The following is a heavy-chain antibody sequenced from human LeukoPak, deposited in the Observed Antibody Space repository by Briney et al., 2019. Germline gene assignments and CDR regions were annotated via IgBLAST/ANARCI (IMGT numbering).Heavy chain of an antibody. CDR1: EFTFSNYW. CDR3: AKEAGQDYGALDAFDV. V-gene: IGHV3-7*01. J-gene: IGHJ3*01. D-gene: IGHD4-17*01. CDR2: IKQDGSKK. Sequence: GGSLRLSCAASEFTFSNYWMTWVRQAPGKGLEWVANIKQDGSKKHYLDSVKGRFTISRDNAKNSLYLQMNSVRAEDTAVYYCAKEAGQDYGALDAFDVWGQGTMVTVSS.